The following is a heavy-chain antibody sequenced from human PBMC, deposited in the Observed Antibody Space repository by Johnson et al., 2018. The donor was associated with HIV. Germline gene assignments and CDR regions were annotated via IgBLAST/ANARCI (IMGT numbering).Heavy chain of an antibody. D-gene: IGHD2-15*01. V-gene: IGHV3-20*04. J-gene: IGHJ3*02. CDR1: GFTFDDYG. CDR3: ARDGSGNAFDI. Sequence: VQLVESGGGVVRHGGSLRLSCAASGFTFDDYGMSWVRQAPGKGLEWVSGFTWHGGTTGYAAFVNVRFTFTRDNCKNTLYLHMNSRRAEDTSLYYCARDGSGNAFDIWGQGTMVTVSS. CDR2: FTWHGGTT.